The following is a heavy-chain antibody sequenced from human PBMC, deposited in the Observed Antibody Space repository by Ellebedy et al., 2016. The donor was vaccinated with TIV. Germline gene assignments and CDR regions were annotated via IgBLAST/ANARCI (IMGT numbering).Heavy chain of an antibody. V-gene: IGHV4-4*07. J-gene: IGHJ4*02. CDR1: GGSISSYY. D-gene: IGHD6-19*01. Sequence: SETLSLTCTVSGGSISSYYWSWIRQPAGKALEWIGRIYTSGSTNYNPSLKSRVTMSIDTSKNQFSVRLSSVTAADTAVYYCARLDAIIAVKSLDYWGQGTLVTVSS. CDR2: IYTSGST. CDR3: ARLDAIIAVKSLDY.